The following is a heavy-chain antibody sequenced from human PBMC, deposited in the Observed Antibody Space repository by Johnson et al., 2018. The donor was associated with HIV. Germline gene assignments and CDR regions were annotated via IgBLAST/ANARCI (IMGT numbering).Heavy chain of an antibody. CDR3: ARDRCSSTTCLDAFDI. Sequence: VQLVESGGGVVQPGRSLRLSCAASGFTFTSYTIHWVRQDPGKGLEWVALISSDGTNKYYADSVKDRFTISRDNSKNTLYVEMNSLRVEDTALYYCARDRCSSTTCLDAFDIWGQGTMVTVSS. D-gene: IGHD2-2*01. J-gene: IGHJ3*02. CDR2: ISSDGTNK. CDR1: GFTFTSYT. V-gene: IGHV3-30-3*01.